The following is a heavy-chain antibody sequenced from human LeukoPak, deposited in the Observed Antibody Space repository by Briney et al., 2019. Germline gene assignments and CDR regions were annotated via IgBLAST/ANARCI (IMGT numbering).Heavy chain of an antibody. D-gene: IGHD6-19*01. J-gene: IGHJ4*02. V-gene: IGHV3-48*03. CDR2: ITTSGSII. CDR3: TRTQYSSGWTFDY. CDR1: GFTFSIYE. Sequence: GGSLRLSCAASGFTFSIYEMNWLRQAPGKGLEWVSYITTSGSIIHYADSVKGRFTISRDNAKNSLYLQMNSLRAEDTAVYYCTRTQYSSGWTFDYWGQGTLVTVSS.